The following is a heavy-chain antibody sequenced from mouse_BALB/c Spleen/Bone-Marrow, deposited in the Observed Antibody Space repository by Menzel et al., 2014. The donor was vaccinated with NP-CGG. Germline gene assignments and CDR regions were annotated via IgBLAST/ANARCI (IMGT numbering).Heavy chain of an antibody. D-gene: IGHD2-2*01. CDR2: IRNKANGYTT. J-gene: IGHJ2*01. Sequence: EVKLVESGGGLVQPGGSLRLSCATSGFTFTDYYMSWVRQPPGKALEWLGFIRNKANGYTTEYSASLKGRFTISRDNSQSILYLQMNTLRAEDSATYYCARDGYDDYWGQGTTLTVSS. V-gene: IGHV7-3*02. CDR1: GFTFTDYY. CDR3: ARDGYDDY.